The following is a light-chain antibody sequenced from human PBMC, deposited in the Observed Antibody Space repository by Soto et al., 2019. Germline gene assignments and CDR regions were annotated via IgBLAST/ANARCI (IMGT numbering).Light chain of an antibody. CDR1: QSVSSSY. Sequence: ETVLTQSPGTLSLSPGERATLSCRASQSVSSSYLAWYQQKPDQAPRLLIYGASSRATGIPDRFSGSGSGTDFTLTISRLEPEDFAVYYCQQYETSPLTFGGGTKVEIK. J-gene: IGKJ4*01. CDR2: GAS. CDR3: QQYETSPLT. V-gene: IGKV3-20*01.